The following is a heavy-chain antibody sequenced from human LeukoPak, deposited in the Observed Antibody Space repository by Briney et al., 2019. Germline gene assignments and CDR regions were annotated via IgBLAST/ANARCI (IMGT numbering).Heavy chain of an antibody. CDR1: GYTFTSYG. CDR3: VRFSPGPADYHYYYMDV. CDR2: ISAYNGNT. D-gene: IGHD3-3*02. Sequence: ASVKVSCKASGYTFTSYGISWVRQAPGQGLEWMGWISAYNGNTNYAQKLQGRVTMTTDTSTSTAYMELSSLRFEDTAVYYCVRFSPGPADYHYYYMDVWGTGTTVTISS. V-gene: IGHV1-18*01. J-gene: IGHJ6*03.